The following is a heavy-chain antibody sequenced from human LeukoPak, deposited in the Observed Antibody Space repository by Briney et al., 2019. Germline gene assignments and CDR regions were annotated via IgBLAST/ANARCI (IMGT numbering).Heavy chain of an antibody. CDR2: ISLYNGNT. CDR3: ARDELGSFDY. Sequence: ASVKVSCKASGYTFTSYGVSWVRQAPGQGLEWMGWISLYNGNTKYAQKLQDRVTMTADTSTTTAYMEVRSLRSDDTAVYYCARDELGSFDYWGQGTLVTVSS. J-gene: IGHJ4*02. V-gene: IGHV1-18*01. CDR1: GYTFTSYG. D-gene: IGHD3-16*01.